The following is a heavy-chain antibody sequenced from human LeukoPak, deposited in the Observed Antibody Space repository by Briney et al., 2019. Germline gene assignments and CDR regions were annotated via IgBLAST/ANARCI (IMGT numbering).Heavy chain of an antibody. V-gene: IGHV3-21*01. CDR1: GFTFSSYS. D-gene: IGHD3-3*01. Sequence: PGGSLRLSCAASGFTFSSYSMNWVRQAPGKGLEWVSSISSSSSYIYYADSVKGRFTISRDNAKNSLYLQMNSLRAEDTAVYYCARDLLNPILEWVLGDAFDIWGQGTMVTVSS. CDR3: ARDLLNPILEWVLGDAFDI. CDR2: ISSSSSYI. J-gene: IGHJ3*02.